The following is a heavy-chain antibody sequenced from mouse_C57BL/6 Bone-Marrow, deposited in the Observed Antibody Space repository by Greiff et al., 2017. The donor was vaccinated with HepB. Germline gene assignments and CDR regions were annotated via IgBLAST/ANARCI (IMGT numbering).Heavy chain of an antibody. CDR1: GYTFTSYW. CDR3: ARARFITTVGGAFAY. Sequence: QVQLQQPGAELVKPGASVKMSCKASGYTFTSYWITWVKQRPGQGLEWIGDIYPGSGSTNYNEKFKSKATLTVDTSSSTAYMQLSSLTSEVSAVYYCARARFITTVGGAFAYWGQGTLVTVSA. CDR2: IYPGSGST. D-gene: IGHD1-1*01. J-gene: IGHJ3*01. V-gene: IGHV1-55*01.